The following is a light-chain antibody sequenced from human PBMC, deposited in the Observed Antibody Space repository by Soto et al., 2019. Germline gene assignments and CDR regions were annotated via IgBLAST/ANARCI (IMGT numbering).Light chain of an antibody. CDR1: QSVSNR. V-gene: IGKV3D-20*01. CDR2: DAS. Sequence: EIVLTQSPATLSLSPGQRATLSCGASQSVSNRLAWYQQRPGLAPRLLIYDASTWATGIPDRFSGSGSGRDFTLTISRQELEDSAVYYCQQYAGSPLTFGGGTKVEIK. J-gene: IGKJ4*01. CDR3: QQYAGSPLT.